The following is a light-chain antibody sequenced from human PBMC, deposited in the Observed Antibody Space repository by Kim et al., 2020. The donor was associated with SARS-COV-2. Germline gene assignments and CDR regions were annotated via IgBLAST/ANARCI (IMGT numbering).Light chain of an antibody. CDR3: YSADSTGSHRV. CDR1: ALPKKY. CDR2: EDS. V-gene: IGLV3-10*01. J-gene: IGLJ3*02. Sequence: PGQTARITCSGDALPKKYAYWYQQKSVQAPVLVIYEDSKRPSGIPERFSGSSSGTTATLTINGAQVEDEADYYCYSADSTGSHRVFGGGTQLTVL.